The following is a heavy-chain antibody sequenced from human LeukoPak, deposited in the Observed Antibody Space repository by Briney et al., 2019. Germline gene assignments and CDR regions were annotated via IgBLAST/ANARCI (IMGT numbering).Heavy chain of an antibody. V-gene: IGHV1-46*01. CDR3: ARDHLGRWSWFDP. J-gene: IGHJ5*02. D-gene: IGHD2-15*01. CDR1: GYTFTSYY. CDR2: INPSGGST. Sequence: ASVKVSCKASGYTFTSYYMHWVRQAPGQGLEWMGIINPSGGSTSYAQKFQGRVTMTRDTSTSTVYMELSSLRSEDTAVCYCARDHLGRWSWFDPWGQGTLVTVSS.